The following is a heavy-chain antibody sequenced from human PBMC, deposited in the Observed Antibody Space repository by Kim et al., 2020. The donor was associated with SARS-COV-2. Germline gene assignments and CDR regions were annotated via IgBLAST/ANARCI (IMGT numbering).Heavy chain of an antibody. Sequence: GGSLRLSCAVYGFTFSSCWMSWVRQAPGKGLEWVANIKEDGSEKYYVDSVKGRFTISRDNAKNSLYLQMNSLRAEDTAVYYCAGDAYWGQGTLVTVSS. CDR3: AGDAY. CDR1: GFTFSSCW. CDR2: IKEDGSEK. J-gene: IGHJ4*02. V-gene: IGHV3-7*03.